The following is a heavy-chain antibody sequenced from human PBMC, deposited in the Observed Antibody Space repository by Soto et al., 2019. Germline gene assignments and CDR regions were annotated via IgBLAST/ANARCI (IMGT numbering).Heavy chain of an antibody. J-gene: IGHJ4*01. Sequence: ASVKVSCKASGYTFTAYFIQWVRQAPGQGLEWMGWINPNSRDTNSAQTFQGRVTMTSDASTRTAYMELSRLRSDDTAVYYCARGPHTEAGPYVDFWGHGTLVTVSS. V-gene: IGHV1-2*02. CDR3: ARGPHTEAGPYVDF. D-gene: IGHD6-13*01. CDR2: INPNSRDT. CDR1: GYTFTAYF.